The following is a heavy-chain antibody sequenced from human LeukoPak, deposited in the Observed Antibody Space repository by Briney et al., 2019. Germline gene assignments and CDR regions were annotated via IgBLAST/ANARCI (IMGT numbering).Heavy chain of an antibody. CDR1: GFTFSSYG. J-gene: IGHJ4*02. D-gene: IGHD6-6*01. CDR2: ISYDGSNK. CDR3: ARDRGTTSSAGYYFGY. Sequence: PGRSLRLSCAASGFTFSSYGMHWVRQAPGKGLEWVAVISYDGSNKYYADSVKGRFTISRDNSKNTLYLQMNSLRAEDTAVYYCARDRGTTSSAGYYFGYWGQGTLVTVSS. V-gene: IGHV3-30*03.